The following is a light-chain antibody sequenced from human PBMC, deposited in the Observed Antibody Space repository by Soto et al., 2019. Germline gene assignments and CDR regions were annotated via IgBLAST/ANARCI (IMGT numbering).Light chain of an antibody. CDR1: SSNIGDNP. CDR3: AAWDDSLNAL. CDR2: IND. V-gene: IGLV1-44*01. J-gene: IGLJ1*01. Sequence: QSVLTQPPSASGTPGQRVTISCSGSSSNIGDNPVNWYQQVPGAAPKPLIYINDQRPSGVPDRFSGSKSGTSASLAISGLQPEDEADYYCAAWDDSLNALFGTGTKLTVL.